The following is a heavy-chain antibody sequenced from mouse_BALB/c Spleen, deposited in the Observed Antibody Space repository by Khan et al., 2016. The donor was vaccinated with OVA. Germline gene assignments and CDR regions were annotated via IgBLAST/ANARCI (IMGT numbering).Heavy chain of an antibody. CDR1: GFTFSTYG. Sequence: EVQLVASGGGLVQPGGSRKLSCAASGFTFSTYGMHWVRQAPAKGLEWVAYISGDSSTAYYADTVKGRFTIPRDNPKHTLFLQMTSLMSENTASDYCGTSHFYGYYFDYWGPGTTLTVSS. J-gene: IGHJ2*01. D-gene: IGHD1-2*01. CDR3: GTSHFYGYYFDY. V-gene: IGHV5-17*02. CDR2: ISGDSSTA.